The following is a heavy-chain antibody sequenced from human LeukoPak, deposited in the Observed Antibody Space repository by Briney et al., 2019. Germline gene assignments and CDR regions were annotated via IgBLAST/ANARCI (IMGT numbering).Heavy chain of an antibody. D-gene: IGHD6-13*01. CDR1: GFTFSSYW. J-gene: IGHJ6*03. CDR2: IKQDGSEK. CDR3: ARERQQLALYYYYYYMDV. V-gene: IGHV3-7*01. Sequence: QPGGSLRLSCAASGFTFSSYWMSWVRQAPGKGLEWVANIKQDGSEKYYVDSVKGRFTICRDNAKNSLYLQMNSLRAEDTAVYYCARERQQLALYYYYYYMDVWGKGTTVTVSS.